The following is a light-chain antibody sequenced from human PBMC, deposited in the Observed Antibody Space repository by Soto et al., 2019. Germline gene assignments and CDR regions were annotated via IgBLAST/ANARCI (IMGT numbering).Light chain of an antibody. Sequence: DIQMTQSPSSLSASVGDRVTITCRTSQSISTSLNWYQQKAGEAPKLLIYGASTLQSGVPLRFSGSGAGTDFTLTISSLQREDFATSYCQESYTFLWGTCGQGTKVEIK. CDR2: GAS. CDR3: QESYTFLWGT. V-gene: IGKV1-39*01. J-gene: IGKJ1*01. CDR1: QSISTS.